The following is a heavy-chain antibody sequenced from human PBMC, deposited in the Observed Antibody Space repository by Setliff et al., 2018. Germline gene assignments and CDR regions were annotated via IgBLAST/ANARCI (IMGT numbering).Heavy chain of an antibody. CDR2: IIPLFETT. J-gene: IGHJ6*03. CDR3: ALEYSNSSPTVYYYMDV. Sequence: GASVKVSCKASGGIFNSFSITWVRQAPGQGLEWMGRIIPLFETTNYVEKFQGRVTITADKSTSTAYVELSRLTSEDTAVYYCALEYSNSSPTVYYYMDVWGKGTTFTVSS. D-gene: IGHD6-6*01. V-gene: IGHV1-69*06. CDR1: GGIFNSFS.